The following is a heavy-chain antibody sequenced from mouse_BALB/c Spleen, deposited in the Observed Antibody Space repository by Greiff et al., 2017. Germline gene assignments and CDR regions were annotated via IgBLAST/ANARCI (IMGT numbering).Heavy chain of an antibody. CDR3: ARSYGSSIYYYAMDY. Sequence: EVKLVESGPSLVKPSQTLSLTCSVTGDSITSGYWNWIRKFPGNKLEYMGYISYSGSTYYNPSLKSRISITRDTSKNQYYLQLNSVTTEDTATYYCARSYGSSIYYYAMDYWGQGTSVTVSS. V-gene: IGHV3-8*02. J-gene: IGHJ4*01. D-gene: IGHD1-1*01. CDR2: ISYSGST. CDR1: GDSITSGY.